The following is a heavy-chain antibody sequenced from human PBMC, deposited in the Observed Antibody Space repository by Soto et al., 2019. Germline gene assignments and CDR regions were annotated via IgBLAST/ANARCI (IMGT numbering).Heavy chain of an antibody. CDR3: ARGGYCSSTSCSFLDV. D-gene: IGHD2-2*01. Sequence: ASVKVSCKTSVYTFTSYDINWVRQATGQRLEWMGCMNPNSGNTGYAQKFQGRVTMTRNTSISTAYMELSSLRSEDTAVYYCARGGYCSSTSCSFLDVWGQGTTVTVSS. CDR2: MNPNSGNT. J-gene: IGHJ6*02. V-gene: IGHV1-8*01. CDR1: VYTFTSYD.